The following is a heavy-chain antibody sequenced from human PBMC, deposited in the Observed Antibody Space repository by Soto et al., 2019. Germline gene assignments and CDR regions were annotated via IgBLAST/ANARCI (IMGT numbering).Heavy chain of an antibody. D-gene: IGHD3-16*01. Sequence: QVQLQESGPGLVKPSGTLSLTCAVSGASISSTNWWWWVRQPPGRGVVGIGEVFHTGYTNYNPSLSGRVTFSVDTSKNQFSLKLTSVTAADTAVYYCARDVGVSGFSYVLDVWGQGATVTVSS. J-gene: IGHJ6*02. CDR1: GASISSTNW. CDR2: VFHTGYT. V-gene: IGHV4-4*02. CDR3: ARDVGVSGFSYVLDV.